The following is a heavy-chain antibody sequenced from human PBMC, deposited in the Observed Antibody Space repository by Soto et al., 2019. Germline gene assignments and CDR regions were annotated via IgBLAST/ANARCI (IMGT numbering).Heavy chain of an antibody. CDR2: IIPIFGTA. Sequence: QVQLVQSGAEVKKPGSSVKVSCKASGGTFSSYAISWVRQAPGQGLEWMGGIIPIFGTANYAQKFQGRVTITADESTSTAYMELSSLRSEDTAVYYCARAPSPVLEWPRNLYYYYGMDVWGQGTTVTVSS. J-gene: IGHJ6*02. CDR3: ARAPSPVLEWPRNLYYYYGMDV. D-gene: IGHD3-3*01. V-gene: IGHV1-69*01. CDR1: GGTFSSYA.